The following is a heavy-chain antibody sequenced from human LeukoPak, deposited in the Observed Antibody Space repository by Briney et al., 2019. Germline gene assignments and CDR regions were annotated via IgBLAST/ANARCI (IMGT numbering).Heavy chain of an antibody. V-gene: IGHV1-18*01. D-gene: IGHD1-26*01. CDR1: GYTFTRYG. CDR2: ISAYNGNT. CDR3: ARDHPSSLGGTYLG. J-gene: IGHJ4*02. Sequence: ASVKVSCKASGYTFTRYGISWVRQAPGQGLEWMGWISAYNGNTNYAQKLQGRVTMTTDTSTSTAYMELRSLRSDDTAVYYCARDHPSSLGGTYLGWGQGTLVTVSS.